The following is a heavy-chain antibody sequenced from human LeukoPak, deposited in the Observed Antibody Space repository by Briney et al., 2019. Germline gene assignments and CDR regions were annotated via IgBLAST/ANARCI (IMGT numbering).Heavy chain of an antibody. CDR1: GESVSSNSAA. Sequence: SQTLSLTCAISGESVSSNSAAWHWLRQSPSRGLEWLGRTYYRSKLYSDYAVSVKSRISINPDTSKNQFFLQLNSVTPDDTAVYYCARSPITVAGYFDSWGQGILVTVSS. J-gene: IGHJ4*02. D-gene: IGHD6-19*01. CDR2: TYYRSKLYS. V-gene: IGHV6-1*01. CDR3: ARSPITVAGYFDS.